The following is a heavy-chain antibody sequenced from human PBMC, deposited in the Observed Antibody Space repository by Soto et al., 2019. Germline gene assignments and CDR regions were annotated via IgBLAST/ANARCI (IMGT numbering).Heavy chain of an antibody. CDR1: GYTLTELS. Sequence: ASVKVSCKVSGYTLTELSMHWVRQAPGKGLEWMGGFDPEDGETIYAQKFRGRVTMTEDTSTDTAYMELSSLRSEDTAVYYCATARITMVRGVIIVYGMDVWGQGTTVTSP. J-gene: IGHJ6*02. D-gene: IGHD3-10*01. CDR3: ATARITMVRGVIIVYGMDV. V-gene: IGHV1-24*01. CDR2: FDPEDGET.